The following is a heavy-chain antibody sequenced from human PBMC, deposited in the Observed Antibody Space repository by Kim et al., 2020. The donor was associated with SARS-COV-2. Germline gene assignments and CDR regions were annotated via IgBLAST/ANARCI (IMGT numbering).Heavy chain of an antibody. D-gene: IGHD5-12*01. V-gene: IGHV3-11*03. J-gene: IGHJ4*02. Sequence: DSVKGRVPISRDHAKNALYLQMHRLSAEDTAIYYCARYGSRDGYNYSFDYWGQGTLVTVSS. CDR3: ARYGSRDGYNYSFDY.